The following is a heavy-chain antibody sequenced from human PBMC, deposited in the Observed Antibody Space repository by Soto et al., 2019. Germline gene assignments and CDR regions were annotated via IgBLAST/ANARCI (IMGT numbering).Heavy chain of an antibody. CDR3: ARPFCGSNSCHDWFDP. D-gene: IGHD2-2*01. V-gene: IGHV1-2*02. J-gene: IGHJ5*02. Sequence: ASVKVSCKASGYIFTDYYMNWVRQAPGQGLEWMGWINPNSGCTNYAQKFQGRVTMTTDTSITTAYMELSRLTSDDTAVYYCARPFCGSNSCHDWFDPWGQGTLVTVS. CDR1: GYIFTDYY. CDR2: INPNSGCT.